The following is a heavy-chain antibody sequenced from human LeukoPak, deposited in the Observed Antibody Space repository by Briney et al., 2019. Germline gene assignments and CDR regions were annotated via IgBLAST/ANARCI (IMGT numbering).Heavy chain of an antibody. CDR2: FDPEDGET. J-gene: IGHJ1*01. CDR3: ATVRQWLVRGYFQH. V-gene: IGHV1-24*01. D-gene: IGHD6-19*01. Sequence: ASVKVSCKVSGYTLTELSMHWVRQAPGKGLQWRGGFDPEDGETIYAQKFQGTVTMTEDTSTDTAYIELSSLRSEDTAVYYCATVRQWLVRGYFQHWGQGTLVTVSS. CDR1: GYTLTELS.